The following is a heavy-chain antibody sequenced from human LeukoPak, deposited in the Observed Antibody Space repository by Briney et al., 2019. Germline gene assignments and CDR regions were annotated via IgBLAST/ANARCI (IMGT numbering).Heavy chain of an antibody. Sequence: ASLKVSCKASGYTFTGYYMHWVRQAPGQGLEWMGWINPNSGGTNYAQKLQGRVTMTRDTSISTAYMELSRLRSDDTALYYCARRKTGAFDFWGQGTMVTVSS. CDR3: ARRKTGAFDF. D-gene: IGHD1-14*01. J-gene: IGHJ3*01. CDR2: INPNSGGT. CDR1: GYTFTGYY. V-gene: IGHV1-2*02.